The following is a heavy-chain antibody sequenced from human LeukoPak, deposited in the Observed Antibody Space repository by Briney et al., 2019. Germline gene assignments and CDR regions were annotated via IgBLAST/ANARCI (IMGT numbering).Heavy chain of an antibody. CDR1: GSSFTSYW. V-gene: IGHV5-51*01. CDR3: ARLGPAADWEVYYYYYYMDV. J-gene: IGHJ6*03. D-gene: IGHD2-2*01. CDR2: IYPGDSDT. Sequence: GESLQISCKGSGSSFTSYWIGWVRQMPGKGLEWMGIIYPGDSDTRYSPSFQGQVTISADKSISTAYLQWSSLKASDTAMYYCARLGPAADWEVYYYYYYMDVWGKGTTVTVSS.